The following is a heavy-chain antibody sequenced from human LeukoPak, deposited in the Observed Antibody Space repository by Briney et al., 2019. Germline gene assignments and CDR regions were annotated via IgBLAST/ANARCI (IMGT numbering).Heavy chain of an antibody. J-gene: IGHJ6*03. D-gene: IGHD3-22*01. CDR1: GFTFSSYA. V-gene: IGHV3-23*01. Sequence: GGSLRLSCAASGFTFSSYAISWVRQAPGKGLEWVSAISGSGGSTYYADSVKGRFTISRDNSKNTLYLQMNSLRAEDTAVYYCAKVATYDSSGYYYYYYMDVWGKGTTVTVSS. CDR3: AKVATYDSSGYYYYYYMDV. CDR2: ISGSGGST.